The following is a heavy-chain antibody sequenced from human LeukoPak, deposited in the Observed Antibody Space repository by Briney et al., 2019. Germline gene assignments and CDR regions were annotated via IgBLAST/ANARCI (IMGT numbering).Heavy chain of an antibody. CDR2: IYYSGST. D-gene: IGHD5-18*01. CDR3: AREDGYSYGGYYYYGMDV. Sequence: SETLSLTRTVSGVSISSYYWSWIRQPPGKGLEWIGYIYYSGSTNYNPSLKSRVTISVDTSKNQFSLKLSSVTAADTAVYYCAREDGYSYGGYYYYGMDVWGQGTTVTVSS. J-gene: IGHJ6*02. V-gene: IGHV4-59*01. CDR1: GVSISSYY.